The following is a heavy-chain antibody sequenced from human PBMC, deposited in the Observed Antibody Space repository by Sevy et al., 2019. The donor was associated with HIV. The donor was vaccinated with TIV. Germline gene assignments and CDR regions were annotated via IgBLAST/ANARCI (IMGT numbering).Heavy chain of an antibody. Sequence: SETLSLTCTVSGGSITSLYWNWIRQPPGKGLEWIANIYYNGHINYNPSLKSRVTLSLDTSKNRFSLRLSSVTAADTAMYHCAGENAWGRGYSWGQGTLVTVSS. V-gene: IGHV4-59*08. CDR1: GGSITSLY. J-gene: IGHJ4*02. CDR3: AGENAWGRGYS. CDR2: IYYNGHI. D-gene: IGHD1-26*01.